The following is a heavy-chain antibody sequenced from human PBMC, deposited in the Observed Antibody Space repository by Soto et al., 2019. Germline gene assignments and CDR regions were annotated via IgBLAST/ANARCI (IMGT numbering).Heavy chain of an antibody. CDR2: IKHDGSEK. Sequence: EVQLVESGGGLVQPGGSLRLSCTASGFTFSSYWMSWVRQAPGKGLEWVANIKHDGSEKNYVDSVKGRFTISTDNAKNSVFLQMNSLKTEDTAVYYCARGDIVIPWGQGILVTVSS. J-gene: IGHJ5*02. D-gene: IGHD3-16*02. CDR3: ARGDIVIP. V-gene: IGHV3-7*03. CDR1: GFTFSSYW.